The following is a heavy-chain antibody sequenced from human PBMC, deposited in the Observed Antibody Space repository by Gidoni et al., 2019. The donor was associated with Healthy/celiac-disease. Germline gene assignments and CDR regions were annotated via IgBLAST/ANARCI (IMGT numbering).Heavy chain of an antibody. CDR1: GGPISSGSYY. CDR3: ARGRTGGSESYYTTPPLYYFDY. Sequence: QVQLQESGPGLVKPSQTLSPTCTVPGGPISSGSYYGCCIRQPAGKGLEWIGRIYTSGSTNYNPSLKSRVTISVDTSKNQFSLKLSSVTAADTAVYYCARGRTGGSESYYTTPPLYYFDYWGQGTLVTVSS. J-gene: IGHJ4*02. V-gene: IGHV4-61*02. D-gene: IGHD3-10*01. CDR2: IYTSGST.